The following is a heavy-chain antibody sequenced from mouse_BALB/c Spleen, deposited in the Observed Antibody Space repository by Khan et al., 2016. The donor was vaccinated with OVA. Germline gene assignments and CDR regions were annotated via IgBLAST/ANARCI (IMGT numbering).Heavy chain of an antibody. V-gene: IGHV5-6-5*01. CDR1: GFTFSNYA. CDR2: ISSGDST. J-gene: IGHJ3*01. Sequence: EVELVESGGGLVKPGGSLKLSCAASGFTFSNYAMSWVRQSPEKRLEWVASISSGDSTYYLDSVEGRFTISRDNARNILYLQMSSLRSEDTAMYYCARDCWFAYWGQGTLVTVS. CDR3: ARDCWFAY.